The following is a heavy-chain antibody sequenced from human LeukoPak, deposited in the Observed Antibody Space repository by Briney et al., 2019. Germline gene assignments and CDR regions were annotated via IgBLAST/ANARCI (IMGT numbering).Heavy chain of an antibody. CDR3: AKDRDYRAHRSKGMDV. V-gene: IGHV3-23*01. D-gene: IGHD4-11*01. CDR1: GFTFNSYA. CDR2: ISDSGGST. Sequence: PGGSLRLSCAASGFTFNSYAMSWVRQAPGKGLEWVSGISDSGGSTYYADSVKGRFTISRDNSKNTLYLQMNSLRAEDTAVYYCAKDRDYRAHRSKGMDVWGQGTTVTVSS. J-gene: IGHJ6*02.